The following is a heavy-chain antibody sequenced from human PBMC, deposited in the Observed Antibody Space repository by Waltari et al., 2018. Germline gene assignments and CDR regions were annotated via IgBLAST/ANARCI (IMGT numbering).Heavy chain of an antibody. CDR1: GFTFGDYA. Sequence: EVQLVESGGGLVQPGRSLRLSCTASGFTFGDYAMSWFRQAPGKGLEWVGFIRSKAYGGTTEYAASVKGRFTISRDDSKSIAYLQMNSLKTEDTAVYYCAKDKGRYSSSWYKAHYYYYGMDVWGQGTTVTVSS. D-gene: IGHD6-13*01. CDR2: IRSKAYGGTT. CDR3: AKDKGRYSSSWYKAHYYYYGMDV. J-gene: IGHJ6*02. V-gene: IGHV3-49*03.